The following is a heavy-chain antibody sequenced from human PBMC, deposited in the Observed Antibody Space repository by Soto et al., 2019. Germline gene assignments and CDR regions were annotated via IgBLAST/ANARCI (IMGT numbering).Heavy chain of an antibody. J-gene: IGHJ3*01. CDR3: ATWHEREHAYDV. CDR2: LYDLDGS. CDR1: EFTISAKN. D-gene: IGHD1-1*01. V-gene: IGHV3-53*01. Sequence: DVQLVESGGGLIQPGGPLSLSCAAFEFTISAKNNVPWFRWVPGKGLEWVSALYDLDGSFYAASVKGRFTTSSDSSKTTVYLQMNDLRPDDTAVYYCATWHEREHAYDVWGQGTTVTVSS.